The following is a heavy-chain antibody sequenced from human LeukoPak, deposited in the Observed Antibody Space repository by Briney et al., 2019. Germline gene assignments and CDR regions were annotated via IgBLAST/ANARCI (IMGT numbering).Heavy chain of an antibody. V-gene: IGHV1-8*03. CDR3: ARASYKSNSHDFDY. D-gene: IGHD4-11*01. CDR1: GYTFTSYD. Sequence: ASVKVSCKASGYTFTSYDINWVRQATGQGLEWMGWMNPNSGNTGYAQKFQGRVTITRNTSISTAYMELSSLRSEDTAVYYCARASYKSNSHDFDYWGQGTLVTVSS. J-gene: IGHJ4*02. CDR2: MNPNSGNT.